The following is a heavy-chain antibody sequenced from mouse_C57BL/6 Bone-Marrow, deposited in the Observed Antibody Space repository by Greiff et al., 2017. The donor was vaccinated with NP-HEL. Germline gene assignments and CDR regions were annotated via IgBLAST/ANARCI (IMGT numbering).Heavy chain of an antibody. CDR3: ARTLTTVVAHYYAMDY. CDR1: GYTFTSYW. J-gene: IGHJ4*01. D-gene: IGHD1-1*01. CDR2: IHPNSGST. Sequence: QVQLQQPGAELVKPGASVKLSCKASGYTFTSYWMHWVKQRPGHGLEWIGMIHPNSGSTNYNEKFKSKATLTVDKSSSTAYMQLSSLTSEDSAVYYCARTLTTVVAHYYAMDYWGQGTSVTVSS. V-gene: IGHV1-64*01.